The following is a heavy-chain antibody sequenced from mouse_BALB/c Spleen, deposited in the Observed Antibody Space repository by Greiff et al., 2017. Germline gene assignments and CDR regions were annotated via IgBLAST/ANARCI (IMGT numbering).Heavy chain of an antibody. D-gene: IGHD2-2*01. J-gene: IGHJ3*01. V-gene: IGHV2-9*02. Sequence: VQLQQSGPGLVAPSQSLSITCTVSGFSLTSYGVHWVRQPPGKGLEWLGVIWAGGSTNYNSALMSRLSISKDNSKSQVFLKMNSLQTDDTAMYYCAREGIYYGYVAWFAYWGQGTLVTVSA. CDR3: AREGIYYGYVAWFAY. CDR1: GFSLTSYG. CDR2: IWAGGST.